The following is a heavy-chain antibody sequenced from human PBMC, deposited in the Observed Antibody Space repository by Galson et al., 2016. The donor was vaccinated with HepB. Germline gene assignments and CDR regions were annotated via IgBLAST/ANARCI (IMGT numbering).Heavy chain of an antibody. CDR1: GYTFTTCY. V-gene: IGHV1-46*01. D-gene: IGHD4-11*01. J-gene: IGHJ4*02. Sequence: SVKVSCKASGYTFTTCYIHWVRQAPGQGLEWLGMISPSGGYTSYAQKFQGRVTMTRDTSTSTVYMELSSLISEDTALFYCARARTLTTEEPYFDYWGQGTLVTVSS. CDR2: ISPSGGYT. CDR3: ARARTLTTEEPYFDY.